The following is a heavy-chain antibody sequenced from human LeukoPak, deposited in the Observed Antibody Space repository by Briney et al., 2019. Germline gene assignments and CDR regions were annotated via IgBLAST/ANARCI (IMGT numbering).Heavy chain of an antibody. D-gene: IGHD5-18*01. J-gene: IGHJ4*02. CDR2: IYWNDDK. V-gene: IGHV2-5*01. Sequence: SGPTLVNPTQTLTLTCTFSGFSLSTNGVGVGWIRQPPGKALEWLALIYWNDDKRYSPSLKSRLTITKDTSKNHVVLTVTNVDPVDTATYYCAHSRYNYGYLFDYWGQGTLVTVSS. CDR1: GFSLSTNGVG. CDR3: AHSRYNYGYLFDY.